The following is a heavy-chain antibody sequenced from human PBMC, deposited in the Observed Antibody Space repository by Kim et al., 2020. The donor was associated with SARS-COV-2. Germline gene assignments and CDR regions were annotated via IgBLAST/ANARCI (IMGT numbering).Heavy chain of an antibody. CDR2: IWNDGSKK. CDR1: GFTFSTNG. CDR3: ARDVWIVGGKYLDY. Sequence: GGSLRLSCAASGFTFSTNGMHWVRQAPGKGLEWVADIWNDGSKKYHADFVKGRFTISRDNSKNTLYLQMNSLRAEDTAVYYCARDVWIVGGKYLDYWGQGTLVTVSS. D-gene: IGHD1-26*01. V-gene: IGHV3-33*01. J-gene: IGHJ4*02.